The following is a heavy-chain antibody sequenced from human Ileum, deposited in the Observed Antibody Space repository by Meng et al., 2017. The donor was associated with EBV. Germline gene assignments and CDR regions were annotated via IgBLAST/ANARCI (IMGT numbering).Heavy chain of an antibody. J-gene: IGHJ4*02. D-gene: IGHD1-7*01. V-gene: IGHV4-4*02. CDR1: GDSISSDIW. CDR3: GRDQGRELINH. CDR2: VYHRGDT. Sequence: VQLQEADAVLGKPSGTLSLTCTVSGDSISSDIWWSWVRQPPGKGLEWIGEVYHRGDTNYNPSLKSRVDISVDKSKNQFYLSLFSVTAADTAVYYCGRDQGRELINHWGQGTLVTVSS.